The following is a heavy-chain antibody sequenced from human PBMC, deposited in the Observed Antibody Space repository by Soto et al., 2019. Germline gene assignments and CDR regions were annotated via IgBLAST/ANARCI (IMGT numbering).Heavy chain of an antibody. D-gene: IGHD3-22*01. CDR1: GYSFPSYW. Sequence: GESLKIFCKGSGYSFPSYWISWVRQMPGKGLEGMGRLDPSDSYTNYSPSFQGHVTIPADKSISTAYLPYSSLKASDNARYYCAKLADSSGSRDYWGQGTLVTVSS. CDR3: AKLADSSGSRDY. CDR2: LDPSDSYT. V-gene: IGHV5-10-1*01. J-gene: IGHJ4*02.